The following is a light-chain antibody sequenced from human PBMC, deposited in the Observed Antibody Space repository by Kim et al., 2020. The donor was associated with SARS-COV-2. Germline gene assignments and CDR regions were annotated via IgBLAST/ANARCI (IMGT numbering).Light chain of an antibody. V-gene: IGLV1-44*01. J-gene: IGLJ2*01. CDR1: TSNIETNT. CDR2: TNN. Sequence: ELTQPPSVSGTPGQRVSISCSGSTSNIETNTVNWYQQLPGAAPKLFIHTNNQRPSGVPDRFSGSRFGTSASLTISGLQSEDEADYFCAAWDDSPDGYVVFGGGTQLTVL. CDR3: AAWDDSPDGYVV.